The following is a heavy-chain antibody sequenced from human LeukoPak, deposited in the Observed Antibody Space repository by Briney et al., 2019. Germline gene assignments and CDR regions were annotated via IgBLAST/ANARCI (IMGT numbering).Heavy chain of an antibody. V-gene: IGHV4-31*03. CDR3: ARTNWNYEDY. D-gene: IGHD1-7*01. CDR1: GGSINSGGYY. CDR2: IYYSGST. J-gene: IGHJ4*02. Sequence: NPSETLSLTCTVSGGSINSGGYYGSWIRQHPGKGLEWIGYIYYSGSTYYNPSLKSRVTISVDTSKNQFSLKLSSVTAADTAVYYCARTNWNYEDYWGQGTLVTVSS.